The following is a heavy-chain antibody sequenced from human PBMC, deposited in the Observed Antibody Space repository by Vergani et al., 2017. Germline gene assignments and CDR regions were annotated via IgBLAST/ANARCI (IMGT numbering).Heavy chain of an antibody. CDR3: ARENYGDYYYYYYYMDV. D-gene: IGHD4-17*01. Sequence: QVQLQESGPGLVKPSQTLSLTCTVSGGSISSGGYYWSWIRQHPGKGLEWIGYIYYSGSTYYNPSLKSRVTISVDTSKNQFSLKLSPVTAADTAVYYCARENYGDYYYYYYYMDVWGKGTTVTVSS. CDR2: IYYSGST. CDR1: GGSISSGGYY. J-gene: IGHJ6*03. V-gene: IGHV4-31*03.